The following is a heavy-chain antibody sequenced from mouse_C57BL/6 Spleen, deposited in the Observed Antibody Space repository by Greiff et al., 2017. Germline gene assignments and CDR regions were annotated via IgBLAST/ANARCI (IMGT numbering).Heavy chain of an antibody. CDR2: LSGGGGNT. D-gene: IGHD2-3*01. V-gene: IGHV5-9*01. J-gene: IGHJ4*01. Sequence: EVKLMESGGGLVKPGGSLKLSCAASGFTFSSYTLSWVRQTPEKRLEWVATLSGGGGNTYLPDSVKGRFTISRDNAKNTLYLQMSSLRSEDTALYYCARHEDGYYAMDYWGQGTSVTVSS. CDR1: GFTFSSYT. CDR3: ARHEDGYYAMDY.